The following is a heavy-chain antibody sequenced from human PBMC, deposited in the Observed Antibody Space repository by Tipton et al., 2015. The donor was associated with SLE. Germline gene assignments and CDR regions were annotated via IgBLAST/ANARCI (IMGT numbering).Heavy chain of an antibody. V-gene: IGHV6-1*01. D-gene: IGHD3-9*01. CDR2: TYYRSKWYS. CDR3: AREYFDISTGYPFDY. CDR1: GDSVSANSAA. J-gene: IGHJ4*02. Sequence: TLSLTCAISGDSVSANSAAWNWIRQSPSRGLEWLGRTYYRSKWYSDYAVSVKSRMTINPDTSKNQFSLHLSSVTPEDTAVYYCAREYFDISTGYPFDYWGQGTLVTVSS.